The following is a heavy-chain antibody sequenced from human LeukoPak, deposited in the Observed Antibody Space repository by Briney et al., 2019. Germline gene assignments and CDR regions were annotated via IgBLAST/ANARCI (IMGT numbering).Heavy chain of an antibody. V-gene: IGHV1-69*05. J-gene: IGHJ5*02. CDR1: GGTLSTYA. Sequence: SVKVSCKASGGTLSTYAVSWVRQAPGQGLEWMGTIIPVFGTPTYAQKFQGRVTISTDESTSTAYMELSSLRSEDTAVYYCARWKGGFSSGYNHWGQGTLFTVSS. D-gene: IGHD5-18*01. CDR2: IIPVFGTP. CDR3: ARWKGGFSSGYNH.